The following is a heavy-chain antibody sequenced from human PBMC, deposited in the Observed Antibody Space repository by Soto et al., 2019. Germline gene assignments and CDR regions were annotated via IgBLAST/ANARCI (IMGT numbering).Heavy chain of an antibody. J-gene: IGHJ3*02. Sequence: GASVKVSCKASGYTFTSYGISWVRQAPGQGLEWMGWISAYNGSTSYAQKFQGRVTMTRDTSTSTVYMELSSLRSEDTAVYYCAREGFPRDAFDIWGQGTMVTVSS. D-gene: IGHD3-3*01. CDR3: AREGFPRDAFDI. CDR1: GYTFTSYG. V-gene: IGHV1-18*01. CDR2: ISAYNGST.